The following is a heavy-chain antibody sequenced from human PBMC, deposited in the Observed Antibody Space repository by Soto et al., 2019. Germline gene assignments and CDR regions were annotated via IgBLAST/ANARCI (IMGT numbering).Heavy chain of an antibody. Sequence: ASVKVSCKASGGTFSSYAISWVRQAPGQGLEWMGGIIPIFGTANYAQKFQGRVTITADESTSTAYMELSSLRSDDTAVYYCARVMLGGHSDYWGQGTLVTVSS. J-gene: IGHJ4*02. V-gene: IGHV1-69*13. CDR2: IIPIFGTA. CDR3: ARVMLGGHSDY. D-gene: IGHD2-15*01. CDR1: GGTFSSYA.